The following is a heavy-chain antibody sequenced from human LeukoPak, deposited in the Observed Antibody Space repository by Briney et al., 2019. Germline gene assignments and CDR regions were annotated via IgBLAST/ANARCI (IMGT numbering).Heavy chain of an antibody. D-gene: IGHD1-26*01. Sequence: GRSLRLSCAASGFTFSTYGMHWVRQAPGKGLEWVTVISNDGRKTYYADSVKGRFTISRDNSKNTLYLQMNSLRAEDTAVYYCAKSNGGNDAFDIWGQGTMVTVSS. V-gene: IGHV3-30*18. CDR2: ISNDGRKT. CDR1: GFTFSTYG. J-gene: IGHJ3*02. CDR3: AKSNGGNDAFDI.